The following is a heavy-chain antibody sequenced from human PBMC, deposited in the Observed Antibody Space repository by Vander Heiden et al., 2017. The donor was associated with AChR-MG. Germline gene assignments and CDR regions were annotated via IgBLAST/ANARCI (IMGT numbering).Heavy chain of an antibody. V-gene: IGHV3-23*01. CDR2: IIGSGGST. CDR3: AKDLDTGTSGVPWGFDY. J-gene: IGHJ4*02. D-gene: IGHD4-4*01. CDR1: GLPFSSPA. Sequence: VQLLASGGVLVQPGRSLRLSFAATGLPFSSPAMSWVRQGAGKGLEWVSEIIGSGGSTYYEDAVKGRVTISRDNSKNTLYLQMNSLRAEDTAVYYCAKDLDTGTSGVPWGFDYWGQGTLVTVSS.